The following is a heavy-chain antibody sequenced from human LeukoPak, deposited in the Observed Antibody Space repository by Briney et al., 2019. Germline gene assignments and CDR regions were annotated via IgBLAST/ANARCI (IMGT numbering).Heavy chain of an antibody. D-gene: IGHD5-18*01. Sequence: ASVKVSCKASGYTFTGYYMHWVRQAPGQGLEWMGWINPNSGGTNYAQKFQGRVTMARDTSISTAYMELSRLRSDDTAVYYCASCSVDTAMVFSDLTKQYYYGMDVWGQGTTVTVSS. CDR1: GYTFTGYY. CDR2: INPNSGGT. CDR3: ASCSVDTAMVFSDLTKQYYYGMDV. J-gene: IGHJ6*02. V-gene: IGHV1-2*02.